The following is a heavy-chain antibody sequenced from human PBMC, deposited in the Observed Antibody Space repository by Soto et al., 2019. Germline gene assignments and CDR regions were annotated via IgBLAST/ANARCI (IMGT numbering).Heavy chain of an antibody. D-gene: IGHD3-3*01. J-gene: IGHJ4*02. V-gene: IGHV3-7*01. CDR1: GFTFSSYW. CDR2: IKQDGSET. CDR3: ARGVRFQGRVYYFDY. Sequence: GGSLRLSCAASGFTFSSYWMSWVRQAPGKGLEWVANIKQDGSETYYVDSVRGRFTISRDNARNLLYLQMNSLRAEDTAVYYCARGVRFQGRVYYFDYWGQGTLVTVSS.